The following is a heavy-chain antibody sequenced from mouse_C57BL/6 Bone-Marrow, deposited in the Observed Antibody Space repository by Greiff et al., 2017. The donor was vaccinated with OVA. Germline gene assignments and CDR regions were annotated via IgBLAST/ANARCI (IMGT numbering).Heavy chain of an antibody. J-gene: IGHJ2*01. V-gene: IGHV1-81*01. CDR2: IYPRSGNT. Sequence: VQLQQSGAELARPGASVKLSCKASGYTFTSYGISWVKQRTGPGLAWIGEIYPRSGNTYYNEKFKGKAPLTADKSSSTAYMELRSLTSEDSAVYFCARDAVLRYWGQGTTLTVSS. CDR3: ARDAVLRY. D-gene: IGHD1-1*01. CDR1: GYTFTSYG.